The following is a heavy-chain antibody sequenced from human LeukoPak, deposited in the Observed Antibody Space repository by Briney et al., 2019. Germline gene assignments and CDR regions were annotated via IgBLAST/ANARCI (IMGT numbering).Heavy chain of an antibody. J-gene: IGHJ4*02. D-gene: IGHD5-12*01. Sequence: GGSLRLSCAASEFTFNNAWMSWVRQAPGKGLEWVGRVKSDTDGGTTDYAAPVKGRFTISRDDSKNMVYLQMNSLRTDDTAVYYSTAGTGHSDHDYWGQGTLVTVSS. CDR2: VKSDTDGGTT. V-gene: IGHV3-15*01. CDR1: EFTFNNAW. CDR3: TAGTGHSDHDY.